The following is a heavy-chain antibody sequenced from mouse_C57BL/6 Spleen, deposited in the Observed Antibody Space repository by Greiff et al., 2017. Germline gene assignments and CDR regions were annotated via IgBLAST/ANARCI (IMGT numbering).Heavy chain of an antibody. CDR3: AREESYYYGSSYYFDY. Sequence: VQLQQSGAELARPGASVKLSCKASGYTFTSYGISWVKQRPGQGLEWIGEIYPRSGNTYYNEKFKGKATLTADKSSSTAYMELRSLTSEDSAVYFCAREESYYYGSSYYFDYWGQGTTLTVSS. D-gene: IGHD1-1*01. V-gene: IGHV1-81*01. J-gene: IGHJ2*01. CDR2: IYPRSGNT. CDR1: GYTFTSYG.